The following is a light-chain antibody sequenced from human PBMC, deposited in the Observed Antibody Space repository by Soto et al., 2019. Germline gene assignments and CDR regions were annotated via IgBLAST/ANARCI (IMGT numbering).Light chain of an antibody. Sequence: EIVLTQSPAALSVSPGERATLPCRASPTVTSNYLAWYQQKPGQAPRLLIFGASIRVTGVPDRFIGSGSGTDFTLTISRLEPEDFAVYYCQHYVTSLTTFGQGTKVEIK. CDR1: PTVTSNY. J-gene: IGKJ1*01. CDR3: QHYVTSLTT. CDR2: GAS. V-gene: IGKV3-20*01.